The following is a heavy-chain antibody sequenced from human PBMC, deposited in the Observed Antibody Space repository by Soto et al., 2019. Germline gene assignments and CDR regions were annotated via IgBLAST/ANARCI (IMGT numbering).Heavy chain of an antibody. V-gene: IGHV1-18*04. D-gene: IGHD1-26*01. J-gene: IGHJ4*02. Sequence: ASVKLSCEASGYTFTSYYMHWVRQAPGQGLEWMGMINACDGNTNYAQKLQGRVTMTTDTSTSTAYMELRSLRSDDTAVYYCARDYSRGSYYPYYFDYWGQGTLVTVSS. CDR2: INACDGNT. CDR1: GYTFTSYY. CDR3: ARDYSRGSYYPYYFDY.